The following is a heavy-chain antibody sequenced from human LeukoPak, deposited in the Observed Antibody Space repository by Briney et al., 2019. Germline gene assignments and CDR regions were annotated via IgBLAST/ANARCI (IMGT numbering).Heavy chain of an antibody. J-gene: IGHJ4*02. CDR2: IYYSGST. D-gene: IGHD3-22*01. CDR3: AGGQVVVRWAYYFDY. CDR1: GGSISSYY. Sequence: PSETLSLTCTVSGGSISSYYWSWIRQPPGKGLEWLGYIYYSGSTNYNPSLKSRVTISVDTSKNQFSLKLSSVTAADTAVYYCAGGQVVVRWAYYFDYWGQGTLVTVSS. V-gene: IGHV4-59*01.